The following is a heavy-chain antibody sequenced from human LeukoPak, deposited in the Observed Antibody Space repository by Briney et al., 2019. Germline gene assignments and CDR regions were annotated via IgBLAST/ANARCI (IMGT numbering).Heavy chain of an antibody. CDR3: ARDPLRSTWSTYYNALDV. Sequence: ASVKVSCKASGYSFTSYDINWVRQAPGQGLEWMGWISAYNGNKDYAQKFQGRVTMTRDTSTRTAYMDLRSLTSDATAVYYCARDPLRSTWSTYYNALDVWGQGTTVTVSS. CDR1: GYSFTSYD. CDR2: ISAYNGNK. J-gene: IGHJ6*02. V-gene: IGHV1-18*01. D-gene: IGHD6-13*01.